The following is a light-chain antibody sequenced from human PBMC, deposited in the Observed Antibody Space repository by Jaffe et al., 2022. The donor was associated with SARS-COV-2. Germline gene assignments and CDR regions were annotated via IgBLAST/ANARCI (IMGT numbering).Light chain of an antibody. V-gene: IGLV2-14*01. J-gene: IGLJ1*01. CDR2: DVT. Sequence: QSALTQPASVSGSPGQSITISCTGTSSDVGDYNFVSWYQQLPGKAPKLMIYDVTRRPSWVSNRFSGSKSGNTASLTISGLQAEDEADYYCSSYTGSTTPYVFGTGTKVTVL. CDR3: SSYTGSTTPYV. CDR1: SSDVGDYNF.